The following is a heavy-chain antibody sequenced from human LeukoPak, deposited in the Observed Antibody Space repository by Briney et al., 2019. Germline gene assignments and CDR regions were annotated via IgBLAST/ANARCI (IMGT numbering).Heavy chain of an antibody. CDR3: ARAKYQLLRS. CDR2: INHSGST. D-gene: IGHD2-2*01. Sequence: KPSQTLSLTCTVSGGSISSGGYYWSWIRQPPGKGLEWIGEINHSGSTNYNPSLKSRVTISVDTSKNQFSLKLSSVTAADTAVYYCARAKYQLLRSWGQGTLVTVSS. CDR1: GGSISSGGYY. V-gene: IGHV4-30-2*01. J-gene: IGHJ5*02.